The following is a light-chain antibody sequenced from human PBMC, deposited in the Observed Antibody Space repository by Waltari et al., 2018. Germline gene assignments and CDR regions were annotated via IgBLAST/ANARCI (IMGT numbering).Light chain of an antibody. V-gene: IGKV4-1*01. CDR3: QQHFTTPLT. CDR2: RAD. Sequence: DIVMTQSPDSLAVSLGERATINCKSSQSVLYSSNNVNYLAWYQQKPGQPPKLLIYRADSRESGVPDRFSGSGSGTDFTLTISSLQAEDVAVYYCQQHFTTPLTFGGGTKVEIK. J-gene: IGKJ4*01. CDR1: QSVLYSSNNVNY.